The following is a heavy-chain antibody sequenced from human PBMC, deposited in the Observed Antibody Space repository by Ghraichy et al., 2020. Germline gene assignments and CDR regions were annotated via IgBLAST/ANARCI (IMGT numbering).Heavy chain of an antibody. J-gene: IGHJ3*02. V-gene: IGHV5-51*01. D-gene: IGHD2-21*01. CDR2: IYPGDSDT. CDR3: ARDPASDLWAFDI. CDR1: GYSFTSYW. Sequence: GESLNISCKGSGYSFTSYWIGWVRQMPGKDLEWMGIIYPGDSDTRYSPSFQGQVTISADKSISTAYLQWSSLKASDTAMYYCARDPASDLWAFDIWGQGTMVTVSS.